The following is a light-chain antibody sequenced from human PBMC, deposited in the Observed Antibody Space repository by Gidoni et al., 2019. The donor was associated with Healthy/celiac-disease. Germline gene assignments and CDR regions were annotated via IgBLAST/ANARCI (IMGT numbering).Light chain of an antibody. J-gene: IGKJ2*01. CDR2: KAS. CDR1: QSISSW. CDR3: QQYNSYPYT. V-gene: IGKV1-5*03. Sequence: DIQMTQSPSTLSASVGDRVPITCRASQSISSWLAWYQQKPGKAPKLLIYKASSVERGVPSRFSGSGYGTEFTLTISSLQPDDFATYYCQQYNSYPYTFGQGTKLEIK.